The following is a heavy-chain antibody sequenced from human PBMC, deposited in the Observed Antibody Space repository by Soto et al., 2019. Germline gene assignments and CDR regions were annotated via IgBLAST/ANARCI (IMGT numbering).Heavy chain of an antibody. D-gene: IGHD2-15*01. J-gene: IGHJ6*02. CDR1: GYTFTSYD. V-gene: IGHV1-8*01. CDR2: MNPNSGNT. Sequence: QVQLVQSGAEVKKPGASVKVSCKASGYTFTSYDINWVRQATGQGLEWMGWMNPNSGNTGYAQKFQGRVTMTRNTYMSTAYMELSSLRSEDTAVYYCASIVGGFVAATSIYYYYGMDVWGQGTTVTVSS. CDR3: ASIVGGFVAATSIYYYYGMDV.